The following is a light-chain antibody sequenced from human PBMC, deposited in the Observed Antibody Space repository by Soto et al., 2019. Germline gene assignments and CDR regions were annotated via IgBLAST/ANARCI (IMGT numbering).Light chain of an antibody. CDR2: GAS. CDR1: QGVGST. Sequence: DIVLTQSPASLSVSPGERFTISCRASQGVGSTVAWYQQRPGQAPRLLIYGASSRATGVPDRFSGSGSGTDFTLTISSLEPEDFAVYYCQQDDLSWGTFGPGTKVDIK. CDR3: QQDDLSWGT. J-gene: IGKJ3*01. V-gene: IGKV3D-15*01.